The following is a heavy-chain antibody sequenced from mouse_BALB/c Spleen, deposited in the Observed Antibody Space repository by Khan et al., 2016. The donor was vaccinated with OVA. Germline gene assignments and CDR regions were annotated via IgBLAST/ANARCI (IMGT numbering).Heavy chain of an antibody. V-gene: IGHV1-87*01. CDR1: GYTFTSYW. CDR2: IYPGDGDT. CDR3: ARDWDWAMDY. D-gene: IGHD4-1*01. Sequence: VKLQESGAELARPGASVKLSCKASGYTFTSYWMQWVKQRPGQGLEWIGAIYPGDGDTRYTQKFKGKATLTADKSSRTAYMQLSSLASEDSEVYYCARDWDWAMDYWGQGTSVTVSS. J-gene: IGHJ4*01.